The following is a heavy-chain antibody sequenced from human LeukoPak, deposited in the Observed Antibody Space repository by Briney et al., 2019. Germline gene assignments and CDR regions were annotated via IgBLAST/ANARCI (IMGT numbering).Heavy chain of an antibody. V-gene: IGHV4-59*01. Sequence: PSETLSLTCTVSGGSISSYYWSWIRQPPGKGLEWIGYIYYSGSTYYNPSLKSRVTISVDTSKNLFSLKLSSVTAADTAVYYCARQSISGSSLSYFDYWGQGTLVNVSS. J-gene: IGHJ4*02. D-gene: IGHD3-22*01. CDR2: IYYSGST. CDR3: ARQSISGSSLSYFDY. CDR1: GGSISSYY.